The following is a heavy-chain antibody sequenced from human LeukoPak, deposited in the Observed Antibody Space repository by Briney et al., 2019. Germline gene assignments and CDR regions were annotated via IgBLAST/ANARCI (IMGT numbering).Heavy chain of an antibody. D-gene: IGHD3-9*01. CDR2: IREDVSAK. CDR3: ARDVDYYDIVTGYYQHFGMDV. V-gene: IGHV3-7*05. J-gene: IGHJ6*02. CDR1: GFTFSRYW. Sequence: GVSVRLSCAASGFTFSRYWMSWVRQAPGKGLEWVANIREDVSAKYYGDSVEGRFTISRDNSKNTLFLQMNSLRAEDTAVYYCARDVDYYDIVTGYYQHFGMDVWGQGTTVTVSS.